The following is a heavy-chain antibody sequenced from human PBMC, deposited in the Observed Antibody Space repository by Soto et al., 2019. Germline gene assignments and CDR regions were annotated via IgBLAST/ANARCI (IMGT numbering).Heavy chain of an antibody. CDR3: ATNYYARVGSCYVDN. V-gene: IGHV3-30*03. CDR2: ISYDGFNK. D-gene: IGHD3-10*02. CDR1: GFTLNSFG. Sequence: GGSLRLSCAASGFTLNSFGTHWVRQAPGKGLEWVALISYDGFNKYYTDSVKGRFTISRDNPKKTLCRQMNSLRGDDTAAYLCATNYYARVGSCYVDNWGQGTLVTVSS. J-gene: IGHJ4*02.